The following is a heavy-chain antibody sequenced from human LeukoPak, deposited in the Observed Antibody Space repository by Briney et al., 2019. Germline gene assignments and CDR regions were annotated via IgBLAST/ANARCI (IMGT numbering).Heavy chain of an antibody. V-gene: IGHV1-69*01. D-gene: IGHD3-10*01. CDR3: ARGPYGMYYYYYMDV. J-gene: IGHJ6*03. CDR2: IIPIFGTA. Sequence: SVKVSCKASGRTFSSYAISWVRQAPGQGLEWMGGIIPIFGTANYAQKFQGRVTITADESTSTAYMELSSLRSEDTAVYYCARGPYGMYYYYYMDVWGKGTTATVSS. CDR1: GRTFSSYA.